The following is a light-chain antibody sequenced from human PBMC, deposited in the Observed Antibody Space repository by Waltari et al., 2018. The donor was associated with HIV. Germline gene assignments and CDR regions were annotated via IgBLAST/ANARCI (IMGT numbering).Light chain of an antibody. J-gene: IGLJ2*01. CDR1: NSNIGSNT. Sequence: QSVLTQPPSASGTPGQRVTISCSASNSNIGSNTVNWYQQLPGTAPKLLIYNNKLRASGVPDRSSGSKSGTSAALAISGLQSEDEADYYCAAWDDSLNGVVFGGVTKLTVL. CDR2: NNK. V-gene: IGLV1-44*01. CDR3: AAWDDSLNGVV.